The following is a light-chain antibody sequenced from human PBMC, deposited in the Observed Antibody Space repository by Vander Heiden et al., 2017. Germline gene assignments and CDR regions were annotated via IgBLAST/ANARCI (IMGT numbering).Light chain of an antibody. Sequence: QAVLTPPPSVSGAPGQRVTISRTASRSSIGPGYEVHWDQQLPGTAPKLLIYGNSSRPSGVPDRFSGAKSGTSASLPITGLQAEDEADYYCQSYDSSMSGLVFGGGTKLTVL. V-gene: IGLV1-40*01. J-gene: IGLJ3*02. CDR1: RSSIGPGYE. CDR2: GNS. CDR3: QSYDSSMSGLV.